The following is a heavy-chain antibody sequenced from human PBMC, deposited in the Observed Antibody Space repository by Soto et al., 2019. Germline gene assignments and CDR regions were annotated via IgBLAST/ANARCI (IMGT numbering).Heavy chain of an antibody. J-gene: IGHJ6*02. V-gene: IGHV4-34*01. Sequence: SETLSLTCAVYGGSFSGYYLSWIRQPPGKGLEWIGEINHSGSTNYNPSLKSRVTISVDTSKNQFSLKLSSVTAADTAVYYCARRKDYYYGMDVWGQGTTVTVYS. CDR3: ARRKDYYYGMDV. CDR1: GGSFSGYY. CDR2: INHSGST.